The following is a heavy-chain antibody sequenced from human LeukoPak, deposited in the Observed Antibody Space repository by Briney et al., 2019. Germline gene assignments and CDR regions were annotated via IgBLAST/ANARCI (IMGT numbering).Heavy chain of an antibody. CDR2: IRSSSSYM. CDR1: GFTFSSYS. D-gene: IGHD3-22*01. CDR3: AKGAGGYYDSSGSGFDY. Sequence: PGGSLRLSCVASGFTFSSYSMNWVRQTPGKGLEWVSSIRSSSSYMYYADLVKGRFTISRDNAKNSLYLQMNSLRAEDTAVYFCAKGAGGYYDSSGSGFDYWGQGTLVTVSS. V-gene: IGHV3-21*01. J-gene: IGHJ4*02.